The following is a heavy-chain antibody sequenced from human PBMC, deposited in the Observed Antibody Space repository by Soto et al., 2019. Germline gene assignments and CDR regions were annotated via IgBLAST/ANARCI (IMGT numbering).Heavy chain of an antibody. CDR3: ARLVVVAPVANA. Sequence: SETLSLTCSFSVGSINYNSYYCGWIRQPPWKGLEWVGGIFYTGTTYYSPSLKDRVTISVDTSKNSFSLNLTSVTAADTAVYFCARLVVVAPVANAWGQGTLVIVSS. CDR2: IFYTGTT. V-gene: IGHV4-39*02. J-gene: IGHJ5*02. D-gene: IGHD2-2*01. CDR1: VGSINYNSYY.